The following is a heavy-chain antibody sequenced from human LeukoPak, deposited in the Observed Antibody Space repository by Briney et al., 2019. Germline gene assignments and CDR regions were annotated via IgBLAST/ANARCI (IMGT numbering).Heavy chain of an antibody. J-gene: IGHJ6*02. Sequence: SETLSLTCTVSGGSISSYYWSWIRQPPGKGLEWIGYIYYSGSTNYNPSLKSRVTISVDTSKNQFSLKLSSVTAADTAVYYCARVMKDSYGYRSLYYYGMDVWGQGTTVTVSS. CDR1: GGSISSYY. V-gene: IGHV4-59*01. D-gene: IGHD5-18*01. CDR2: IYYSGST. CDR3: ARVMKDSYGYRSLYYYGMDV.